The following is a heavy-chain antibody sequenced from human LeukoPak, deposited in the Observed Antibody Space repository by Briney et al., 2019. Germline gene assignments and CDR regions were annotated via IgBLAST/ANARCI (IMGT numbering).Heavy chain of an antibody. CDR2: IHSDGSST. V-gene: IGHV3-74*01. Sequence: GGSLRLSCAASGFTSSSYWMHWVRQAPGKGLVWVSRIHSDGSSTSYADSVRGRFTISRDDAKSTLYLQMNSLRAEDTAVYYCARSGWPYYFDYWGQGTLVTVTS. CDR1: GFTSSSYW. CDR3: ARSGWPYYFDY. J-gene: IGHJ4*02. D-gene: IGHD3-22*01.